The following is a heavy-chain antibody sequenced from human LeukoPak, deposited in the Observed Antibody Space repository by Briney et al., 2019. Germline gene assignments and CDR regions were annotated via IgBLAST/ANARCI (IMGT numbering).Heavy chain of an antibody. V-gene: IGHV4-4*07. CDR3: ARDLSRYSSAFDI. Sequence: PSGTLSLNCTVSGGSITNYYWSWIRQPAGKGLEWIGRIYRTATTNYNPSLKSRVTISVDQSENQLSLKLSSVTAADTAVYYCARDLSRYSSAFDIWGRGTMVTVSS. J-gene: IGHJ3*02. D-gene: IGHD6-13*01. CDR1: GGSITNYY. CDR2: IYRTATT.